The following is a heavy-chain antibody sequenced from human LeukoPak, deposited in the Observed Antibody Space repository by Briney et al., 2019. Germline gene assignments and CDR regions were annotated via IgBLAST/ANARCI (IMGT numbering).Heavy chain of an antibody. CDR2: IYYSGST. CDR1: GGSISSSSYY. CDR3: ARLSQRSEGAFDI. J-gene: IGHJ3*02. V-gene: IGHV4-39*01. Sequence: PSETLSLTCTVSGGSISSSSYYWGWIRQPPGKGLEWIGSIYYSGSTYYNPSLKSRVTISVDTSKNQFSLKLSSVTAADTAVYYCARLSQRSEGAFDIWGQGTMVTVSS. D-gene: IGHD2-15*01.